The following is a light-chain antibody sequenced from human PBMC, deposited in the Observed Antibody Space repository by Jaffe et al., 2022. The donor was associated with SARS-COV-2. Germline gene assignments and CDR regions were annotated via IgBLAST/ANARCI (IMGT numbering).Light chain of an antibody. CDR2: DVT. CDR1: SSDIGANIY. Sequence: QSALTQPASVSGSLGQSITISCTGSSSDIGANIYVSWYQQHPGKAPKLILYDVTFRPSGVSNRFSASKSGNTASLTISGLQAEDEADYYCSSYTTTTTLFGGGTKLTVL. CDR3: SSYTTTTTL. V-gene: IGLV2-14*03. J-gene: IGLJ2*01.